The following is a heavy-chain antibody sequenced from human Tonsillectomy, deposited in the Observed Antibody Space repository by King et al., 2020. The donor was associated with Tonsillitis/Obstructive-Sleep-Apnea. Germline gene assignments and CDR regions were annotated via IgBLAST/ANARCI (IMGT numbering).Heavy chain of an antibody. CDR2: ISYDGSNK. CDR3: ARGGFGDRGDY. CDR1: GFTFSSYA. V-gene: IGHV3-30*01. D-gene: IGHD3-10*01. Sequence: VQLVESGGGVVQPGRSLRLSCAASGFTFSSYAMHWVRQAPGKGLEWVAVISYDGSNKYYEDPVKGRFTISRANSKNTLYLQMNSLRAEDTAVYYCARGGFGDRGDYWGQGTLVTVSS. J-gene: IGHJ4*02.